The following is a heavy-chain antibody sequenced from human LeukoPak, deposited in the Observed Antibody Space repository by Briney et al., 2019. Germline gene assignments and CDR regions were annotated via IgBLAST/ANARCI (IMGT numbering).Heavy chain of an antibody. J-gene: IGHJ4*02. D-gene: IGHD3-16*01. CDR3: ANYGVVLATYGSPSPFVH. Sequence: SETLSLTCTVSGGSISSYYWSWIRQPPGKGLEWIGYIYYSGSTNYNPSLKSRVTISVDTSKNQFSLKLTSVTAADTAVYYCANYGVVLATYGSPSPFVHWGQGTLVTVSS. V-gene: IGHV4-59*08. CDR1: GGSISSYY. CDR2: IYYSGST.